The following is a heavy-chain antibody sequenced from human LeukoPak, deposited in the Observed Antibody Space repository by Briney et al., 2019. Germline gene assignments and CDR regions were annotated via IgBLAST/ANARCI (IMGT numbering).Heavy chain of an antibody. D-gene: IGHD6-13*01. V-gene: IGHV3-74*01. Sequence: PGGSLRLSCAASGFTFSSSWMHWVRRAPGKGLVWVSHINSDGSITSYADSVKGRFTISRDNAKNTLYLQLNSLRADDTAVYYCARVRSSSWFDYWGQGTLVTVSS. CDR3: ARVRSSSWFDY. CDR1: GFTFSSSW. CDR2: INSDGSIT. J-gene: IGHJ4*02.